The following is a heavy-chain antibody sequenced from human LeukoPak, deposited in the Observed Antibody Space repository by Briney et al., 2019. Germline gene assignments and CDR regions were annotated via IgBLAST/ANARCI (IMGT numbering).Heavy chain of an antibody. Sequence: PSETLSLTXTVSGGSIRSSSDLWGWIRQPPGKGLEWIGSIHYSGSTNYNPSLRSRVTISVDTSKNQFSLKLSSVTAADTAVYYCPTLKRSTPNWFDPWGQGILVTVSS. V-gene: IGHV4-39*01. J-gene: IGHJ5*02. CDR2: IHYSGST. CDR1: GGSIRSSSDL. CDR3: PTLKRSTPNWFDP.